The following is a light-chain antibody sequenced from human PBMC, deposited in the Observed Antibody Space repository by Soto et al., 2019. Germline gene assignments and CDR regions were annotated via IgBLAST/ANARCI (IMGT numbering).Light chain of an antibody. J-gene: IGKJ1*01. V-gene: IGKV3-15*01. Sequence: EIVMTQSPATLSVSPGERATLSCRASQSISSNLAWYQQKPGQAPRLLIYDTSTRATGIPARFSGSGSGTVFTLTISSLQSEDFAVYYCQQYYNLWAFGLGTKVEI. CDR3: QQYYNLWA. CDR2: DTS. CDR1: QSISSN.